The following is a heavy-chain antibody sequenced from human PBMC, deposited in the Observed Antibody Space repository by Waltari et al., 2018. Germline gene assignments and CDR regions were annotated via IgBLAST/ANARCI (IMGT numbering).Heavy chain of an antibody. CDR1: GDSSTSSLDY. J-gene: IGHJ4*02. Sequence: QLQLQESGPGPVKPSETLSLTCTVSGDSSTSSLDYCGWIRQPPGKRFEWIGIINYSGTTYYNPSLRSQVTMSVDMSKNQFSLKLTSVTAADTAVYYCARFTQVAGSSLLDYWGQGTLVTVSS. CDR2: INYSGTT. D-gene: IGHD6-19*01. CDR3: ARFTQVAGSSLLDY. V-gene: IGHV4-39*01.